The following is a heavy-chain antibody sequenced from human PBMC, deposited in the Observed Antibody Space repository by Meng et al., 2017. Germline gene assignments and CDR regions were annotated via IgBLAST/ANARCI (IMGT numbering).Heavy chain of an antibody. CDR2: MNPNSGST. D-gene: IGHD6-19*01. J-gene: IGHJ4*02. CDR1: GYTLTSYD. CDR3: ARYVAVAGVDY. Sequence: VELEQSGAEVKEPGASVKVSCKGSGYTLTSYDINWVRQATGQGLEWMGWMNPNSGSTGYAQKFQGRVTMTRNTSISTAYMELSSLRSEDTAVYYCARYVAVAGVDYWGQGTLVTVSS. V-gene: IGHV1-8*01.